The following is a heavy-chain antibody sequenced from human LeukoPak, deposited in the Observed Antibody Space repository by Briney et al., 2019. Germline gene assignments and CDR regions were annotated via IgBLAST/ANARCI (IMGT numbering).Heavy chain of an antibody. D-gene: IGHD3-10*01. Sequence: GGSLRLSCAASGFSLANYALTWVRQAPGRGLEWVSSIRVGSTNTYYADSVKGRFTISRDDSRNTFYLYMNSLRPDDTAVYYCTKAPFDLIKGTYDLWGQGTKVTVSS. CDR3: TKAPFDLIKGTYDL. J-gene: IGHJ3*01. V-gene: IGHV3-23*01. CDR2: IRVGSTNT. CDR1: GFSLANYA.